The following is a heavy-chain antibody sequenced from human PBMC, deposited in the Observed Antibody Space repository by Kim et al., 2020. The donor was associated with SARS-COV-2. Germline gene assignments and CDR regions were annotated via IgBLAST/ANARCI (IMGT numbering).Heavy chain of an antibody. CDR1: GFTFSSYA. CDR2: ISGSGDST. J-gene: IGHJ4*02. V-gene: IGHV3-23*01. D-gene: IGHD4-17*01. CDR3: TKGRRSTTVTNFEY. Sequence: GSLRLSCAASGFTFSSYAMNWVRQAPGKGLEWVSSISGSGDSTYHTDSVKGRFTISRDNSKNTLYLQMNSLRAEDTAVYYCTKGRRSTTVTNFEYWGQGTLVTVSS.